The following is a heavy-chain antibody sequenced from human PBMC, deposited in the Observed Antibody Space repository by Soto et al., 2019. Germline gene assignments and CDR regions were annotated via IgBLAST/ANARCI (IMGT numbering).Heavy chain of an antibody. J-gene: IGHJ6*02. CDR3: AREYMSPNYYYYYGMDV. D-gene: IGHD1-1*01. V-gene: IGHV4-61*01. Sequence: QVQLQESGPGLVKPSETLSLTCTVSGGSVSSGSYYWSWIRQPPGKGQEWIGYIYYSGSTNYNPSLKSRVTVSVDTSKNQFSLKLSSVTAADTAVYYCAREYMSPNYYYYYGMDVWGQGTTVTVSS. CDR1: GGSVSSGSYY. CDR2: IYYSGST.